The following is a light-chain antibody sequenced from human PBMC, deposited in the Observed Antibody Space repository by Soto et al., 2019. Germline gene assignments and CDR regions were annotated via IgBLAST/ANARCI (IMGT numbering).Light chain of an antibody. Sequence: DIHMTQSPSSLSASVGDRVTITCRASQNVASYLNWYQHKPGEDPKSLIYAASKLRSGVPSRFSATGTETDFTLIITDLQPADFATYYCQQSFSAPLTFGEGTKVEIK. J-gene: IGKJ4*01. V-gene: IGKV1-39*01. CDR3: QQSFSAPLT. CDR2: AAS. CDR1: QNVASY.